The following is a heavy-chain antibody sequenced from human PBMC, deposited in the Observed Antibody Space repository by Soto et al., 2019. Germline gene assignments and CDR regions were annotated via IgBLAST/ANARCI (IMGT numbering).Heavy chain of an antibody. J-gene: IGHJ6*02. CDR1: GFTFSSYA. Sequence: EVQLLESGGGLVQPGGSLRRSCAASGFTFSSYAMSWVRQAPGKGLEWVSAISGSGGSTYYADSVKGRFTISRDNSKNTLYLQMNSLRAEDTAVYYCAKGDIVVVPAAKSYYYYYGMDVWGQGTTVTVSS. V-gene: IGHV3-23*01. CDR3: AKGDIVVVPAAKSYYYYYGMDV. D-gene: IGHD2-2*01. CDR2: ISGSGGST.